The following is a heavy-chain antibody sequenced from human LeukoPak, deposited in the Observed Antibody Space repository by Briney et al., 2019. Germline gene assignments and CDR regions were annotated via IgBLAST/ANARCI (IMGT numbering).Heavy chain of an antibody. CDR3: ARSPLDIVVVPAALNWFDP. CDR2: INPNSGDT. D-gene: IGHD2-2*01. J-gene: IGHJ5*02. Sequence: GASVKVSCKASGYTFTDYFIHWVRQAPGQGLEWMGWINPNSGDTSYKKKFQGRVTMTRDTSVSTAYMELSRLSSDDTAVYYCARSPLDIVVVPAALNWFDPWGQGTLVTVSS. CDR1: GYTFTDYF. V-gene: IGHV1-2*02.